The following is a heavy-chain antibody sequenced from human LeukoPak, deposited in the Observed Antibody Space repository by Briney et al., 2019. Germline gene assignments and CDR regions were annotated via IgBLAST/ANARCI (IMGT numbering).Heavy chain of an antibody. CDR2: ISAYNGNT. J-gene: IGHJ5*01. CDR3: ARDLWNFYDDSGYNRDFDS. D-gene: IGHD3-22*01. CDR1: GYTFTSYG. Sequence: ASVKVSCKASGYTFTSYGISWVRQAPGQGVEWMGWISAYNGNTNYAQKLQGRVTMTTDTSTSTAYMELRSLRSDDTAVYYCARDLWNFYDDSGYNRDFDSWGQGTLVTVSS. V-gene: IGHV1-18*01.